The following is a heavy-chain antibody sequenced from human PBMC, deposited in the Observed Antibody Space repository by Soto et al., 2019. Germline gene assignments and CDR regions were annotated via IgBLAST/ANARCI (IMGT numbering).Heavy chain of an antibody. Sequence: QVQLQESGPGLVKPSETLSLTCTVSGGSISSYYWSWIRQPPGKGLEWIGYIYYSGGTNYNPSLKSRVTTSVDTTKNPFALTLGSVTAADTAVYYCASRYGRNFDYWGQGTLVTVSS. D-gene: IGHD1-20*01. J-gene: IGHJ4*02. CDR1: GGSISSYY. CDR3: ASRYGRNFDY. V-gene: IGHV4-59*01. CDR2: IYYSGGT.